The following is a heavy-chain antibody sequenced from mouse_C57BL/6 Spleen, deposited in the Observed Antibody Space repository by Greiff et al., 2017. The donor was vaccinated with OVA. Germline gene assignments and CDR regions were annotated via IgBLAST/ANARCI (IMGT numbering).Heavy chain of an antibody. CDR2: IYPGDGDT. Sequence: VQLQQSGPELVKPGASVKISCKASGYAFSSSWMNWVKQRPGKGLEWIGRIYPGDGDTNYNGKFKGKATLTADKSSSTAYMQLSSLTSEDSAVYFCAREEWGTGDYWGQGTTLTVSS. V-gene: IGHV1-82*01. CDR1: GYAFSSSW. J-gene: IGHJ2*01. CDR3: AREEWGTGDY. D-gene: IGHD3-1*01.